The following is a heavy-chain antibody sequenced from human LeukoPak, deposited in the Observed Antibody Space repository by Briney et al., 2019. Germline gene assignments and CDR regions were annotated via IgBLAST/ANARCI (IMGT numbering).Heavy chain of an antibody. CDR3: ARDPDEWLVGYYGMDV. CDR1: GFTVSSNY. J-gene: IGHJ6*02. CDR2: IYSGGST. Sequence: QSGGSLRLSCAASGFTVSSNYMSWVRQAPGKGLEWVSVIYSGGSTYYADSVKGRFTISRDNSKNTLYLQMNSLRAEDTAVYYCARDPDEWLVGYYGMDVWGQGTTVTVSS. D-gene: IGHD5-12*01. V-gene: IGHV3-53*01.